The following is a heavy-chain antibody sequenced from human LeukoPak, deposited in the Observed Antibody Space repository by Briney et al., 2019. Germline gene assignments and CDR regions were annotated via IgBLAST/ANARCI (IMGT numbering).Heavy chain of an antibody. J-gene: IGHJ2*01. CDR1: GYTFTSYG. D-gene: IGHD2-21*02. Sequence: ASVKVSCKASGYTFTSYGISWVRQAPGQGLEWMGWICAYNGNTNYAQKLQGRVTMTTDTSTSTAYMELRSLRSDDTAVYYCARVEVEYCGGDCSGGSRLWYFDLWGRGTLVTVSS. CDR2: ICAYNGNT. V-gene: IGHV1-18*01. CDR3: ARVEVEYCGGDCSGGSRLWYFDL.